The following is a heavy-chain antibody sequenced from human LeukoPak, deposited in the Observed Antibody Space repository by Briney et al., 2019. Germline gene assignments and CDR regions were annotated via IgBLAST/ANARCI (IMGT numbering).Heavy chain of an antibody. CDR3: ARSRESFGVIIPSWFDP. J-gene: IGHJ5*02. V-gene: IGHV4-38-2*02. CDR2: IYHSGST. Sequence: SETLSLTCTVSGYSISSGYYWGWIRQPPGKGLEWIGSIYHSGSTYYNPSLKSRVTISVDTSKNQFSLKLSSVTAADTAVYYCARSRESFGVIIPSWFDPWGQGTLVTVSS. D-gene: IGHD3-3*01. CDR1: GYSISSGYY.